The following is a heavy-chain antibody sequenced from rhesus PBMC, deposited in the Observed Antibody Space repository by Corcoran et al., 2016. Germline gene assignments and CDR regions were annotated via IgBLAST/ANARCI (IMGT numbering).Heavy chain of an antibody. CDR2: IYGSGSST. V-gene: IGHV4-169*02. J-gene: IGHJ4*01. CDR1: GGSISSSY. Sequence: QLQLQESGPGLVKPSETLSVTCAVSGGSISSSYWSWIRQAPGKGLEWIGYIYGSGSSTNYNPSLKSRVNLSVDTSKNQLSLKLSSVTAADTAVYYCASYSGSWNGNYFDYWGQGVLVTVSS. D-gene: IGHD6-25*01. CDR3: ASYSGSWNGNYFDY.